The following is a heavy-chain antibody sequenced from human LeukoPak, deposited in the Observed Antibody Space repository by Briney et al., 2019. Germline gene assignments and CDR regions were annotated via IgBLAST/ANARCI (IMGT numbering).Heavy chain of an antibody. J-gene: IGHJ6*02. D-gene: IGHD6-19*01. CDR1: GGSISSGSYY. CDR3: AREAAYSSGWYNGMDV. Sequence: PSETLSLTCTVSGGSISSGSYYWGWIRQPAGKGLEWIGRIYTSGSTNYNPSLKSRVTISVDTSKNQFSLKLTSVTAADTAVYYCAREAAYSSGWYNGMDVWGQGTTVTVSS. CDR2: IYTSGST. V-gene: IGHV4-61*02.